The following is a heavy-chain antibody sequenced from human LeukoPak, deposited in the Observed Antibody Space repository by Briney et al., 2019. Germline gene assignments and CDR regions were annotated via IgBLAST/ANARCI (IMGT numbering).Heavy chain of an antibody. D-gene: IGHD4-17*01. J-gene: IGHJ4*02. CDR2: ISSSSSYI. Sequence: GGSLRLSCAASGFTFSSYSMNWVRQAPGKGLEWVSSISSSSSYIYYADSVKGRFTISRDNAKNSLYLQMNSLRAEDTAVYYCARDRSRAGYGDLQNWGQGTLVTVSS. CDR3: ARDRSRAGYGDLQN. CDR1: GFTFSSYS. V-gene: IGHV3-21*01.